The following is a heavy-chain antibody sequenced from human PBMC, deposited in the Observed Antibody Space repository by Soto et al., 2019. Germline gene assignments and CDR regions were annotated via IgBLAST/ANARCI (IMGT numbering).Heavy chain of an antibody. D-gene: IGHD3-22*01. Sequence: VASVKVSCKVSGYTLTELSMHWVRQAPGKGLEWMGGFDPEDGETIYAQKFQGRVTMTEDTSTDTAYMELSSLRSEDTAVYYCARGSGYYYWDDYWGQGTLVTVSS. CDR3: ARGSGYYYWDDY. CDR2: FDPEDGET. V-gene: IGHV1-24*01. J-gene: IGHJ4*02. CDR1: GYTLTELS.